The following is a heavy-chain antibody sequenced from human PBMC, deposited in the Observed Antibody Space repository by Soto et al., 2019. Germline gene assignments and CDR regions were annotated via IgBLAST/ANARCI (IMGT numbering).Heavy chain of an antibody. CDR3: ARWYSSRWYYFDY. CDR2: IYYSGST. Sequence: SETLSLTCTVSGGSISGYYWSWIRQPPGKGLEWIGYIYYSGSTNYNPSLKIRVTISVDTSKNQFSRKLSSVTSANTGVYYCARWYSSRWYYFDYWGQGTLVTVSS. CDR1: GGSISGYY. D-gene: IGHD6-13*01. V-gene: IGHV4-59*01. J-gene: IGHJ4*02.